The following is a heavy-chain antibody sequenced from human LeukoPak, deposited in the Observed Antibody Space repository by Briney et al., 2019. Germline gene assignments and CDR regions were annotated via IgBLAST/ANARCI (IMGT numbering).Heavy chain of an antibody. V-gene: IGHV3-21*05. D-gene: IGHD3-10*01. J-gene: IGHJ4*02. CDR3: ARAGLWFGELGPLDY. CDR1: GFTFSSYW. Sequence: PGGSLRLSCAASGFTFSSYWMHWVRQAPGKGLEWVSYISSSSSYTNYADSVKGRFTISRDNAKNSLYLQMNSLRAEDTAVYYCARAGLWFGELGPLDYWGQGTLVTVSS. CDR2: ISSSSSYT.